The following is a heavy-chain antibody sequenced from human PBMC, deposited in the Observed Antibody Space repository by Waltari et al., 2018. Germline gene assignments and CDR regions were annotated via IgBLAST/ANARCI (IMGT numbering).Heavy chain of an antibody. CDR3: ARASHIVVVPAARPFDY. Sequence: QVQLQQWGAGLLKPSETLSLTCAVYGGSFSGYYWSWIRQPPGKGLEWIGEINHSGSTTYNPSLKSRVTISVDTSKNQFSLKLSSVTAADTAVYYCARASHIVVVPAARPFDYWGQGTLVTVSS. D-gene: IGHD2-2*01. CDR1: GGSFSGYY. J-gene: IGHJ4*02. CDR2: INHSGST. V-gene: IGHV4-34*01.